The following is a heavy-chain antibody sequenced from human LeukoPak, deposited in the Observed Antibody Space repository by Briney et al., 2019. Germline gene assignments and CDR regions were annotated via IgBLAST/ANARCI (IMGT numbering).Heavy chain of an antibody. Sequence: SVKVSCKASGGTFSSYAISWVRQAPGQGLEWMGGIIPIFGTANYAQKFQGRVTITTDESTSTAYMELSSLRSADTAVYYCASDIPRYSSSWYTYFQHWGQGTLVTVSS. V-gene: IGHV1-69*05. CDR3: ASDIPRYSSSWYTYFQH. J-gene: IGHJ1*01. CDR1: GGTFSSYA. D-gene: IGHD6-13*01. CDR2: IIPIFGTA.